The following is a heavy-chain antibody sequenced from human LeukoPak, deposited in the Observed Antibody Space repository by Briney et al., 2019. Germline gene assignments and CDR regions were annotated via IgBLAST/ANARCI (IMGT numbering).Heavy chain of an antibody. V-gene: IGHV4-39*01. D-gene: IGHD3-16*01. CDR2: IYYSGST. J-gene: IGHJ5*02. Sequence: GSLRLSCAASGFTFSSYAMSWVRQAPGKGLEWIGSIYYSGSTYYNPSLKSRVTISVDTSKSQFSLKLSSVTAADTAVYYCARHYGPWGQGTLVTVSS. CDR1: GFTFSSYA. CDR3: ARHYGP.